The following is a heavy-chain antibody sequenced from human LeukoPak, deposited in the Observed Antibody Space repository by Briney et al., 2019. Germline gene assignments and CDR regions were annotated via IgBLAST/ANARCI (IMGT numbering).Heavy chain of an antibody. D-gene: IGHD3-3*01. V-gene: IGHV3-9*01. CDR2: ISWNSGSI. CDR1: GFTFDDYA. CDR3: ARAYWVWYYDFWSGYYNDFDY. Sequence: GGSLRLSCAASGFTFDDYAMHWVRQAPGKGLEWVSGISWNSGSIGYADSVKGRFTISRDNAKNSLYLQMNSLRAEDTAVYYCARAYWVWYYDFWSGYYNDFDYWGQGTLVTVSS. J-gene: IGHJ4*02.